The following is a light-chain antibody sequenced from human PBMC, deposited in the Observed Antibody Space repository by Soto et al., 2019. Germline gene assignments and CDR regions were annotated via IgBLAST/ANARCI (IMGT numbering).Light chain of an antibody. CDR3: QQYGSSPYT. V-gene: IGKV3-20*01. CDR1: QDITSTS. J-gene: IGKJ2*01. CDR2: GAS. Sequence: EIVLTQSPGTLSLSPGERATLSCRASQDITSTSLAWYQQRPGQAPRLLIYGASSRVTGIPDKFTGSGSGTVFTLTISSLEPEDFAVYYCQQYGSSPYTFGQGTKVE.